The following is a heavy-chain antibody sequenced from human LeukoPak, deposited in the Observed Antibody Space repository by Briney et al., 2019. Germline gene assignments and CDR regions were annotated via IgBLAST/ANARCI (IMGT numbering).Heavy chain of an antibody. V-gene: IGHV3-23*01. CDR2: LSASGTGT. J-gene: IGHJ4*02. Sequence: PGGSLRLSCAASGFTFSSYSMNWVRQAPGKGLEWVSGLSASGTGTYYADSVKGRFTISRDNSKNTLFLQMNSLRAEDTAVYHCVRDALGDRTGYNPFDYWGQGTLVTVSS. D-gene: IGHD3/OR15-3a*01. CDR3: VRDALGDRTGYNPFDY. CDR1: GFTFSSYS.